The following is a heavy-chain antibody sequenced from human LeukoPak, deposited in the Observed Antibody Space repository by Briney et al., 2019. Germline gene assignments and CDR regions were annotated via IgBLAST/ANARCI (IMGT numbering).Heavy chain of an antibody. CDR2: ISSSSYI. CDR3: ASLGRSYTFDY. Sequence: GGSLRLSCAASGFTFATYTMNWVRQAPGKGLEWVSSISSSSYIYYADSVKGRFTISRDNAKNSLYLQMNSLRAEDTAVYYCASLGRSYTFDYWGQGTLVTVSS. CDR1: GFTFATYT. J-gene: IGHJ4*02. D-gene: IGHD1-26*01. V-gene: IGHV3-21*01.